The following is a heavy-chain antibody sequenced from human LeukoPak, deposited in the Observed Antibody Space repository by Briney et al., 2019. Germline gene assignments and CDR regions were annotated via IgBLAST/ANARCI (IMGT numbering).Heavy chain of an antibody. CDR1: GFTFSSYG. CDR2: IRYDGSNK. J-gene: IGHJ4*02. V-gene: IGHV3-30*02. CDR3: AKDRRDGYNAFDY. Sequence: GGSLRLSCAASGFTFSSYGMHWVRQAPGKGLEWVAFIRYDGSNKYYADSVKGRFTISRDNSKNTLYLQMNSLRAEDTAVYYCAKDRRDGYNAFDYWGQGTLVTVSS. D-gene: IGHD5-24*01.